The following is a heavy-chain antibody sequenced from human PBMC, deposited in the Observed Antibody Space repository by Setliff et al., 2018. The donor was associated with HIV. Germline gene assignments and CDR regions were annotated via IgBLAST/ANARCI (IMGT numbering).Heavy chain of an antibody. J-gene: IGHJ6*03. CDR1: GFTFDDYG. Sequence: GGSLRLSCAASGFTFDDYGMSWVRQAPGKGLEWVSGINWNGDSTGYADSVKGRFTISRDNAKNSLYLQMNSLRAEDTAVYYCARDRGLRGMLLSSKELGFYCMDVWGKGTTVTVSS. D-gene: IGHD1-26*01. V-gene: IGHV3-20*04. CDR3: ARDRGLRGMLLSSKELGFYCMDV. CDR2: INWNGDST.